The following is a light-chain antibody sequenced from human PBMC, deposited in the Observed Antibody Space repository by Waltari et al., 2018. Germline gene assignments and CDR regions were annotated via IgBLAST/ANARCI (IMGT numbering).Light chain of an antibody. CDR1: SSDVGGYNY. CDR2: DVS. J-gene: IGLJ3*02. CDR3: SSYTSSSTWV. V-gene: IGLV2-14*03. Sequence: QSALTQPASVSGSPGQSITISCTGTSSDVGGYNYVSWYQQHPGKAPKLMIFDVSKRPSGFSNRFSGSKSGSTASLTISGLQAEDEADYYCSSYTSSSTWVFGGGTKLTVL.